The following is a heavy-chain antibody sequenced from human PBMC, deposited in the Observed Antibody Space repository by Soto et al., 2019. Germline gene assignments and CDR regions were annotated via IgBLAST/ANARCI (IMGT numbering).Heavy chain of an antibody. V-gene: IGHV3-74*01. J-gene: IGHJ3*01. Sequence: PGGSLRLSCVASGFSFSNYWMHWVRQAPGKGLVWISRINGEGSGTNYADSVRGRLTISRDNAKNTLYLQMSGLRAEDTAVYYCTRDYPSSYCTGDACYGVRDAFDVWGQGTLVTVSS. CDR3: TRDYPSSYCTGDACYGVRDAFDV. CDR2: INGEGSGT. CDR1: GFSFSNYW. D-gene: IGHD2-8*02.